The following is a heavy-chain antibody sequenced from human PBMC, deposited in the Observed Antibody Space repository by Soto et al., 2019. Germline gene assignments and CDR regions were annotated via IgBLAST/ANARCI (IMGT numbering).Heavy chain of an antibody. CDR2: IYYSGST. CDR1: GGSISSYY. V-gene: IGHV4-59*01. J-gene: IGHJ4*02. D-gene: IGHD2-15*01. Sequence: SETLSLTCTVSGGSISSYYWSWIRQPPGKGLEWIGYIYYSGSTNYNPSLKSRVTISVDTSKNQFSLKLSSVTAADTAVYYCASLSAGCSGGSCYGLFDYWGQGTLVTVS. CDR3: ASLSAGCSGGSCYGLFDY.